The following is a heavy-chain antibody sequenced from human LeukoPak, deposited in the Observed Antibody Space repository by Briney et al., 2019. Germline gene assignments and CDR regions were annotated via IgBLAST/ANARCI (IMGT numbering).Heavy chain of an antibody. J-gene: IGHJ4*01. Sequence: GGSLRLSCAASGFTFSSYSMNWVRQAPGKGLEWVSSISSSSSYIYYADSVKGRFTISRDNAKNSLYLQMNSLRAEDTAVYYCAKDRGPNYYDSSGHDYWGQGTLVTVSS. CDR3: AKDRGPNYYDSSGHDY. D-gene: IGHD3-22*01. CDR1: GFTFSSYS. CDR2: ISSSSSYI. V-gene: IGHV3-21*01.